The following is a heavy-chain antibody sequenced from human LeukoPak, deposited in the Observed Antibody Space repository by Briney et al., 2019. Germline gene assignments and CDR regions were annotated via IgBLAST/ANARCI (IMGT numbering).Heavy chain of an antibody. J-gene: IGHJ4*02. Sequence: SETLSLTCTVFGDSVTGYFLNWVRQPPGKGLEWIGPIYKIGTTNYNPSLKSRLTISADTSKNQFSLKLSSVTAADTAVYYCARDQYSSSSQNFDYWGQGTLVTVSS. CDR2: IYKIGTT. V-gene: IGHV4-59*02. D-gene: IGHD6-6*01. CDR3: ARDQYSSSSQNFDY. CDR1: GDSVTGYF.